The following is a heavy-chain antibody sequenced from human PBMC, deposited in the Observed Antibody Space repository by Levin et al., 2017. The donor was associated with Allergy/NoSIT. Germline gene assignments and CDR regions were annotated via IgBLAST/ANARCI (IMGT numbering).Heavy chain of an antibody. Sequence: PGGSLRLSCAASGFTFSSYGMHWVRQAPGKGLEWVAVISYDGSNKYYADSVKGRFTISRDNSKNTLYLQMNSLRAEDTAVYYCAKDSQDIVVVVAATQGPFDYWGQGTLVTVSS. CDR3: AKDSQDIVVVVAATQGPFDY. CDR2: ISYDGSNK. D-gene: IGHD2-15*01. V-gene: IGHV3-30*18. CDR1: GFTFSSYG. J-gene: IGHJ4*02.